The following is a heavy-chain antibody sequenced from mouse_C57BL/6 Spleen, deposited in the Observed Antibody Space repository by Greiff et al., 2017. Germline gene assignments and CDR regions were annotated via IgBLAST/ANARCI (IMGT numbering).Heavy chain of an antibody. D-gene: IGHD2-5*01. V-gene: IGHV1-77*01. CDR3: ARGYSNYVGGMDY. CDR2: FGPGSGST. Sequence: VQLQQSGAELVKPGASVKISCKASGYTFTDYYINWVKQRPGQGCGWIGKFGPGSGSTYYNEKFKGKATLTADKSSSSAYMQLSSLTSEDSAVYFCARGYSNYVGGMDYWGQGASVTVS. CDR1: GYTFTDYY. J-gene: IGHJ4*01.